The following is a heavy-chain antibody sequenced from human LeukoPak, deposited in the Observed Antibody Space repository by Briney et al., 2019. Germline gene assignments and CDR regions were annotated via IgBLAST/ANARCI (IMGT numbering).Heavy chain of an antibody. D-gene: IGHD4-17*01. V-gene: IGHV4-4*07. J-gene: IGHJ4*02. CDR1: GGSISSYY. Sequence: PSETLSLTCTVSGGSISSYYWSWIRQPAGKGLEWIGRIYTSGSTNYNPSLKSRVTTSVDTSKNQFSLKLSSVTAADTAVYYCAIHDYGDSRSSADYWGQGTLVTVSS. CDR3: AIHDYGDSRSSADY. CDR2: IYTSGST.